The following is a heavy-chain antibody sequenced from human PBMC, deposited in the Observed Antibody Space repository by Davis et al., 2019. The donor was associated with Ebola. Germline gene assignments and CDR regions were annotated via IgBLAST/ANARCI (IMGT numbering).Heavy chain of an antibody. D-gene: IGHD1-20*01. Sequence: GESLKISCAASGFTFSSYAMSWVRQAPGKGLEWVAFIRSEATSQDYGKSVQGRFFISRDDSKNTLNLQMNSLKVEDTAVYYCARDFEYNWNLLGYWGPGTPVTVSS. CDR2: IRSEATSQ. CDR1: GFTFSSYA. CDR3: ARDFEYNWNLLGY. V-gene: IGHV3-30*02. J-gene: IGHJ4*02.